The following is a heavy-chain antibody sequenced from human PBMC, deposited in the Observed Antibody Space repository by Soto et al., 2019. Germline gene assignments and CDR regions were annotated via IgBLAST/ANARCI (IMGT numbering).Heavy chain of an antibody. CDR3: TRDKPLPYNSNSGKGYDGRDV. CDR2: IYYNRGST. J-gene: IGHJ6*02. CDR1: GGSIRSGGYS. V-gene: IGHV4-31*03. D-gene: IGHD1-20*01. Sequence: QVQLQESGPGLVKPSQTLSLTCIVSGGSIRSGGYSWAWIRQHPGKGLAWIGNIYYNRGSTYYTPPLKSRVSIAVDASKNLVSLDLRSVTAADTAVYFCTRDKPLPYNSNSGKGYDGRDVWGQGTTVIVS.